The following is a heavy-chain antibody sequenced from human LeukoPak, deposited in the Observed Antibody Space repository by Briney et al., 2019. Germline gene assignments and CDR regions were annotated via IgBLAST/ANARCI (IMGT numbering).Heavy chain of an antibody. CDR3: ARGGHFSGYGSGSYYVGVNNWFDP. J-gene: IGHJ5*02. V-gene: IGHV3-30-3*01. D-gene: IGHD3-10*01. CDR2: ISYDGSNK. CDR1: GFTFSSYA. Sequence: GGSLRLSCAASGFTFSSYAMHWVRQAPGKGLEWVAVISYDGSNKYYADSVKGRFTISRDDSKNTLYLQMNSLRAEDTAVYYCARGGHFSGYGSGSYYVGVNNWFDPWVQGTLVTVTS.